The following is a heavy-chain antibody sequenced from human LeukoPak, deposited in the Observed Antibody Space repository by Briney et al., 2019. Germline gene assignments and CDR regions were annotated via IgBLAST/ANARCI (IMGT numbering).Heavy chain of an antibody. CDR2: ISGSGDST. J-gene: IGHJ4*02. D-gene: IGHD2/OR15-2a*01. CDR3: ARDNTGDFDY. Sequence: GGSLRLSCAASGFTFSSYAMSWVRQAPGKGLEWVSAISGSGDSTYYADSVKGRFTISRDNSKNTLYLQMNSLRAEDTAVYYCARDNTGDFDYWGQGTLVTVSS. CDR1: GFTFSSYA. V-gene: IGHV3-23*01.